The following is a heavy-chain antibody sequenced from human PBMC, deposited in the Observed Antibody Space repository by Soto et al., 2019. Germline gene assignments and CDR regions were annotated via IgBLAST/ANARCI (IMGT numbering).Heavy chain of an antibody. Sequence: PSETLPLTCTFSGCSISSSSYCWGWIRQPPGKGLEWIGSIYYSGSTYYNPSLKSRVTISVDTSKNQFSLKLSSVTAADTAVYYCARTITIFGVVIIRGKDYYYMDVWGKGTTVTVSS. CDR1: GCSISSSSYC. D-gene: IGHD3-3*01. J-gene: IGHJ6*03. CDR3: ARTITIFGVVIIRGKDYYYMDV. V-gene: IGHV4-39*01. CDR2: IYYSGST.